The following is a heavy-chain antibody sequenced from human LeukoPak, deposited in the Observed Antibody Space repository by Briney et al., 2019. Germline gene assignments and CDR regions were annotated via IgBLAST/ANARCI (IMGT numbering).Heavy chain of an antibody. J-gene: IGHJ5*02. V-gene: IGHV4-39*01. CDR3: ARHPYQLLWLSWFGP. CDR1: GGSSSSSRYY. Sequence: SKTLSLTCTVSGGSSSSSRYYWGWIRQPQGKGLEWIGSIYYSGSTYYNPSLKSRVTISVDTSKNQFSLKLSSVTAADTAVYYCARHPYQLLWLSWFGPWGQGTLVTVSS. D-gene: IGHD2-2*01. CDR2: IYYSGST.